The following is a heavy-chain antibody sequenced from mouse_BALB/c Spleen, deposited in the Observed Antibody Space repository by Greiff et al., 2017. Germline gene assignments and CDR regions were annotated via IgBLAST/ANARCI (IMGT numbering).Heavy chain of an antibody. CDR3: ARAAPPGYFDY. V-gene: IGHV5-17*02. CDR1: GFTFSSFG. Sequence: EVMLVESGGGLVQPGGSRKLSCAASGFTFSSFGMPWVRQAPEKGLEWVAYISSGSSTIYYADTVKGRFTISRDNPKNTLFLQMTSLRSEDTAMYYCARAAPPGYFDYWGQGTTLTVSS. CDR2: ISSGSSTI. J-gene: IGHJ2*01.